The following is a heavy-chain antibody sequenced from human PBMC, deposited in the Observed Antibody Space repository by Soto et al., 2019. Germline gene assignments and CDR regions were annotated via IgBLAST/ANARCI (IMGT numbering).Heavy chain of an antibody. CDR2: IYYSGST. CDR3: ARDHRFHYYYYGMDV. CDR1: GGSISSYY. V-gene: IGHV4-59*01. Sequence: SSETLSLTCTVSGGSISSYYWSWIRQPPGKGLEWIGYIYYSGSTNYNPSLKSRVTISVDTSKDQFSLKLSSVTAADTAVYYCARDHRFHYYYYGMDVWGQGTTVTVSS. D-gene: IGHD3-10*01. J-gene: IGHJ6*02.